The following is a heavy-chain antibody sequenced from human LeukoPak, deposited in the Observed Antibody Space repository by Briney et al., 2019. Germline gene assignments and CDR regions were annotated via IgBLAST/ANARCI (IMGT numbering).Heavy chain of an antibody. CDR1: GYTFTSYD. CDR3: ARAYPPYYYDFWSGYYPYYYYGMDV. V-gene: IGHV1-8*01. CDR2: MNPNSGNT. J-gene: IGHJ6*02. D-gene: IGHD3-3*01. Sequence: ASVKVSCKASGYTFTSYDINWVRQATGQGLEWMGWMNPNSGNTGYAQKFQGRVTMTRNTSISTAYMELSSLRSEDTAVYYCARAYPPYYYDFWSGYYPYYYYGMDVWGQGTTVTVSS.